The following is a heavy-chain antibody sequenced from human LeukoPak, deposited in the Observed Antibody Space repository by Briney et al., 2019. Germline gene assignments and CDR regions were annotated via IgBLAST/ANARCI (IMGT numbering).Heavy chain of an antibody. J-gene: IGHJ4*02. D-gene: IGHD3-9*01. CDR3: ASGPRDYDILTGYYQTLDY. CDR1: GGTFSSYA. Sequence: SVKVSCKASGGTFSSYAISWVRQAPGQGLEWMGRIIPIFGTANYAQKFQGRVTITTDESTSTDYMELSSLRSEDTAVYYCASGPRDYDILTGYYQTLDYWGQGTLVTVSS. CDR2: IIPIFGTA. V-gene: IGHV1-69*05.